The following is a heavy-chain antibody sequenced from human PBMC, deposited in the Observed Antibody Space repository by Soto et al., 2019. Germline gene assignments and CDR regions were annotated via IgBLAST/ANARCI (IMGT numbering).Heavy chain of an antibody. CDR2: VYNSGST. Sequence: QVQLQESGPGLVKPSETLSLTCTVSGGSVSGGSYCWSWIRQPPGKGLECIGYVYNSGSTTYNPALKSRVTIPVATPKSQFSLGLSSVTAADTAVYYCARVPLTTYFDLWGRGTLVTVSS. D-gene: IGHD3-9*01. CDR1: GGSVSGGSYC. CDR3: ARVPLTTYFDL. J-gene: IGHJ2*01. V-gene: IGHV4-61*01.